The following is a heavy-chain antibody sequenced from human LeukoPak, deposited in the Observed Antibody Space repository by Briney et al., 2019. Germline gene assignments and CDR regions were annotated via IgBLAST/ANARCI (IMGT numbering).Heavy chain of an antibody. CDR1: GGTFSSYA. J-gene: IGHJ4*02. Sequence: GSSVKVSCKASGGTFSSYAISWVRQAPGQGLEWMGRIIPISGTANYAQKFQGRVTITTDESTSTAYMELSSLRSEDTAVYYCAREGLMVRGSYYFDYWGQGTLVTVSS. V-gene: IGHV1-69*05. CDR2: IIPISGTA. D-gene: IGHD3-10*01. CDR3: AREGLMVRGSYYFDY.